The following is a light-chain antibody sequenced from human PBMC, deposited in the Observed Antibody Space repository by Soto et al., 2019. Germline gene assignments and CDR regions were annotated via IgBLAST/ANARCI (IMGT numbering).Light chain of an antibody. CDR1: QSIDNRQ. V-gene: IGKV3-20*01. J-gene: IGKJ1*01. CDR3: QQYGNSLWT. CDR2: GAS. Sequence: EIVLTQSPGTLSLSPGERASLSCRASQSIDNRQLVWFQQKPGQAPRLLIYGASSRASGIADRFSGSGSGTDFTLTISRLETEDFAVYYCQQYGNSLWTFGLGTRVEV.